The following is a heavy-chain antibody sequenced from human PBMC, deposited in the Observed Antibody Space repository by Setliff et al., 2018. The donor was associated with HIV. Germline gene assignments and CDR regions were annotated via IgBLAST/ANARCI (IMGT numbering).Heavy chain of an antibody. D-gene: IGHD4-4*01. CDR1: GFTFSNNN. J-gene: IGHJ6*03. CDR2: IQYDGDTK. CDR3: AREIRAGNYPPYNYYFYMDV. V-gene: IGHV3-30*02. Sequence: PGGSLRLSCAASGFTFSNNNMHWVRQTPGKGLEWVACIQYDGDTKYYADSVKGRFTISRDNSKNTLYLQMSSLRAEDTAVYYCAREIRAGNYPPYNYYFYMDVWGKGTTVTVSS.